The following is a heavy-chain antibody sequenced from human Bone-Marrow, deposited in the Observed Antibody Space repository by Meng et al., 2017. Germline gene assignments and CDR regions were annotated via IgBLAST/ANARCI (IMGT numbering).Heavy chain of an antibody. CDR3: ARETTRVWWFDP. CDR2: MNPNSGNT. D-gene: IGHD1-1*01. Sequence: QVQPVPSGAKLKKPGASVKASSKAPEYTFTSYDINWVRQATGQGLEWMGWMNPNSGNTGYAQKFQGRVTMTRDTSTSTVYMELSSLRSEDTAVYYCARETTRVWWFDPWGQGTLVTVSS. J-gene: IGHJ5*02. V-gene: IGHV1-8*01. CDR1: EYTFTSYD.